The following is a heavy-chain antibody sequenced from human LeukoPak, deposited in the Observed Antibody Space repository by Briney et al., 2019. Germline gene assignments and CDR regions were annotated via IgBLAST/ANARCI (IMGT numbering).Heavy chain of an antibody. Sequence: GGSLRLSCAASGLAFDDYAMHWVRQVPGKGLEWVAGVSWNSGVRAYADSVKGRFTVSRDNAKNSLYLQMDSLRTEDTAVYFCTSRRGMHRGRGGYFFDNWGQGTLVTVSS. CDR3: TSRRGMHRGRGGYFFDN. V-gene: IGHV3-9*01. CDR1: GLAFDDYA. CDR2: VSWNSGVR. J-gene: IGHJ4*02. D-gene: IGHD1-26*01.